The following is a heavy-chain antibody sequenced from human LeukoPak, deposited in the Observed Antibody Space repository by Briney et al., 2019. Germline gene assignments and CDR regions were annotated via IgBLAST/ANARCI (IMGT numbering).Heavy chain of an antibody. V-gene: IGHV1-24*01. Sequence: VASVKVSCKVSGYTLTELSMHWVRQAPGKGLEWMGGFDPEDGETIYAQKFQGRVTMTEDTSTDTAYMELSSLRSEDTAVYYCATDLIAPIGAFDIWGQGTMVTVSS. CDR3: ATDLIAPIGAFDI. J-gene: IGHJ3*02. CDR1: GYTLTELS. CDR2: FDPEDGET. D-gene: IGHD2-21*01.